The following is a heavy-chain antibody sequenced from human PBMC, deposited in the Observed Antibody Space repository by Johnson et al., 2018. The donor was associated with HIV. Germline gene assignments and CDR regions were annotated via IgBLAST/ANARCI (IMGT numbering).Heavy chain of an antibody. CDR2: ISYDGTNK. CDR1: GFTFSSYA. V-gene: IGHV3-30-3*01. Sequence: QVQLLESGGGVVQPGRSLRLSCAASGFTFSSYAMHWVRQAPGKGLEWVAVISYDGTNKYYADSVKGRFTISRDNSKNTLYLQMNSLRAEDTSVYYCAREGYYYDSSGLPDIWGQGTMVTVSS. J-gene: IGHJ3*02. CDR3: AREGYYYDSSGLPDI. D-gene: IGHD3-22*01.